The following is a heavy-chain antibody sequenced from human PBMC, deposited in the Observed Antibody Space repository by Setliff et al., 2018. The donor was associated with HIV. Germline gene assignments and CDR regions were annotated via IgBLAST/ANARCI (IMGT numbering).Heavy chain of an antibody. CDR1: GGSFTTYY. J-gene: IGHJ4*02. Sequence: PSETVSLTCTVSGGSFTTYYWSWLRQPPGKELEWIGYFYTSGSTNYNPSLKSRVTISIDTSKNQFSLKLNAVTAADTAVYYCARRPPLTTGREYYFDFWGQGTLVTVSS. CDR3: ARRPPLTTGREYYFDF. CDR2: FYTSGST. V-gene: IGHV4-4*09. D-gene: IGHD1-1*01.